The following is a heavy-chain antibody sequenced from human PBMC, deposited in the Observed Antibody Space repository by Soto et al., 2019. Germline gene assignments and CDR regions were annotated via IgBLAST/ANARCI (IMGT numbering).Heavy chain of an antibody. J-gene: IGHJ5*02. CDR3: ARVNIIXAVATTGNLPSPNWFDP. CDR1: PYNFNNYW. Sequence: GESLKISCKASPYNFNNYWIAWVRQMPGKGLEWMGVIYPDDSDTRYSPSFQGQVTISADKSIRTVYLQWSSLKASDTAIYYCARVNIIXAVATTGNLPSPNWFDPWGQGTLVTVSS. D-gene: IGHD3-10*01. CDR2: IYPDDSDT. V-gene: IGHV5-51*01.